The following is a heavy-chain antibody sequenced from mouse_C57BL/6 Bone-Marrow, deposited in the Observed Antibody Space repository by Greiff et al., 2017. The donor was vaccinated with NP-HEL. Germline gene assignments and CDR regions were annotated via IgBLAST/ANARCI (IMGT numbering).Heavy chain of an antibody. D-gene: IGHD2-12*01. Sequence: EVKVEESGGGLVKPGGSLKLSCAASGFTFSSYAMSWVRQTPEKRLEWVATLSDGGSYTYYPDNVKGRFTISRDNAKNNLYLQMSHLKSEDTAMYYCARDPLLRLDAMDYWGQGTSVTVSS. CDR1: GFTFSSYA. CDR2: LSDGGSYT. V-gene: IGHV5-4*01. J-gene: IGHJ4*01. CDR3: ARDPLLRLDAMDY.